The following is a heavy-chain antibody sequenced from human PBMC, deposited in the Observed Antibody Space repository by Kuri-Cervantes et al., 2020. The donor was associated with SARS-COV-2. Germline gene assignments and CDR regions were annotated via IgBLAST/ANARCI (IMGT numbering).Heavy chain of an antibody. D-gene: IGHD3-22*01. Sequence: GGSLRLSCAASGFTFSSYAMSWVRQAPGKGLDWVSAISGSGGSTYYADSVKGRFTISRDNAKNTLYLQMNSLRVEDTAVYYCARVIYDSSAYYLDHWGQGTLVTVSS. V-gene: IGHV3-23*01. CDR3: ARVIYDSSAYYLDH. J-gene: IGHJ4*02. CDR1: GFTFSSYA. CDR2: ISGSGGST.